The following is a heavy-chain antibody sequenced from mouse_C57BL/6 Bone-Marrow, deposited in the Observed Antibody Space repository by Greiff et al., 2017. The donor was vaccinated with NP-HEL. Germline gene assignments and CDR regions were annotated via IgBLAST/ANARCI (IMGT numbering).Heavy chain of an antibody. D-gene: IGHD1-1*02. V-gene: IGHV1-63*01. J-gene: IGHJ4*01. Sequence: QVQLKESGAELVRPGTSVKMSCKASGYTFTNYWIGWAEQRPGHGLEWIGDIYPGGGYTNYNEKFKGKATLTADKSSSTAYMQFSSLTSEDSAIYYCARLILFYAMDYWGQGTSVTVSS. CDR2: IYPGGGYT. CDR3: ARLILFYAMDY. CDR1: GYTFTNYW.